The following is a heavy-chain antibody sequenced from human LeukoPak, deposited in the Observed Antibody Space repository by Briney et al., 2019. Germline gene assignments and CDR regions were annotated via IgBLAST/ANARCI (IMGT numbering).Heavy chain of an antibody. CDR2: ISYNGSEI. J-gene: IGHJ4*02. CDR3: AKAGCSSARCYTNY. D-gene: IGHD2-2*02. V-gene: IGHV3-30*18. Sequence: PGGSLRLSCAASEFAFSTYAMHWVRQAPGKGLEWVAVISYNGSEIYYGDSVKGRFTISRDNSKNTLYLQMNRLRVEDTAVYHCAKAGCSSARCYTNYWGQGTSVTVSS. CDR1: EFAFSTYA.